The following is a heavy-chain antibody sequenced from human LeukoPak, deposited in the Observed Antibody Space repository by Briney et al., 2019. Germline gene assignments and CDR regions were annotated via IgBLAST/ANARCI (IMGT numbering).Heavy chain of an antibody. CDR2: ISSSSSYI. V-gene: IGHV3-21*01. CDR3: ARGVRFGDRIGN. J-gene: IGHJ4*02. Sequence: GGSLRLSCAASGFTFSSYSMNWVRQAPGKGLEWVSSISSSSSYIYYADSVKGRFTISRDNSKNTLYLQMNSLRAEDTAVYYCARGVRFGDRIGNWGQGTLVTVSS. CDR1: GFTFSSYS. D-gene: IGHD3-3*01.